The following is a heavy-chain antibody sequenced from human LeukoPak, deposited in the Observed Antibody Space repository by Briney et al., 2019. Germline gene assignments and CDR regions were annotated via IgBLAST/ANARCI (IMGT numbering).Heavy chain of an antibody. D-gene: IGHD3-22*01. CDR1: GYSFTSYW. CDR2: IYPGDSDT. J-gene: IGHJ6*02. Sequence: HGESLKISCKGSGYSFTSYWIGWVRQMLGKGLEWMGIIYPGDSDTRYSPSFQGQVTISADKSISTAYLQWSSLKASDTAMYYCARHPPYYYDSSGYYLDHYYGMDVWGQGTTVTVSS. CDR3: ARHPPYYYDSSGYYLDHYYGMDV. V-gene: IGHV5-51*01.